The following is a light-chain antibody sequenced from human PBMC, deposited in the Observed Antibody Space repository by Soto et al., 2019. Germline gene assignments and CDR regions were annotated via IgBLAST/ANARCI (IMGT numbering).Light chain of an antibody. CDR2: SVS. V-gene: IGKV3-20*01. CDR3: QQYGSSVT. J-gene: IGKJ5*01. Sequence: MVLTQSPGTLSLSPGGRPTLACRASQSVSNDYVAWVQQKPGQTPGLLIYSVSSRATGIPDRFSGSGSGTDFTLTISSLQSEDFAVYYCQQYGSSVTFGQGTRLEIK. CDR1: QSVSNDY.